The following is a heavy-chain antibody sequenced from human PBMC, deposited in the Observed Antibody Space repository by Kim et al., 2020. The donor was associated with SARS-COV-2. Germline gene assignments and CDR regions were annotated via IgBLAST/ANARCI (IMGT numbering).Heavy chain of an antibody. Sequence: GGSLRLSCAASGLTFSTYAMTWVRQAPGKGLEWVSSISGSGGSTYYADSVKGRFTISRDNSKNTLYLQMNSLRAEDTAVYSCAKIPPNTTPITMAFGMDVWGQGTTVTVSS. CDR3: AKIPPNTTPITMAFGMDV. J-gene: IGHJ6*02. CDR2: ISGSGGST. CDR1: GLTFSTYA. V-gene: IGHV3-23*01. D-gene: IGHD3-10*01.